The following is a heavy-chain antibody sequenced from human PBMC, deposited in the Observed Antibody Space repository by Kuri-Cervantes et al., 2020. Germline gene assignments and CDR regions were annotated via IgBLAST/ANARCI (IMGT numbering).Heavy chain of an antibody. CDR1: GASISTYY. V-gene: IGHV4-4*07. D-gene: IGHD6-13*01. CDR3: ARITAAGGVDY. J-gene: IGHJ4*02. Sequence: SETLSLTCTVSGASISTYYWSWIRQPAGKGLEWIGRFQTSGSTYYNPSLKSRVAISVDTSKNQFSLKLSSVTAPDTAVYYCARITAAGGVDYWGQGTLVTVSS. CDR2: FQTSGST.